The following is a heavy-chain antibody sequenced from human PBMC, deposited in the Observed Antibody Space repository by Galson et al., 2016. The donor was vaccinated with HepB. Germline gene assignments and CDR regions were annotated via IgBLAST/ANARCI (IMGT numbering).Heavy chain of an antibody. CDR3: TRTYSDILTGTSDNYGMDV. Sequence: SLRLSCAASGFTFSSYLVHWVRQAPGKGLVWVSCINSDGTSTTYADAVKGRFTISRDNAKNTLSLQMNSLRAEDTAVYYCTRTYSDILTGTSDNYGMDVWGQGTTVTVSS. D-gene: IGHD3-9*01. CDR2: INSDGTST. J-gene: IGHJ6*02. CDR1: GFTFSSYL. V-gene: IGHV3-74*01.